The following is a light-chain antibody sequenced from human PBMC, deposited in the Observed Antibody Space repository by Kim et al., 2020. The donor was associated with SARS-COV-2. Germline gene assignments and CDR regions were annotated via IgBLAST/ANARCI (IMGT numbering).Light chain of an antibody. V-gene: IGLV3-19*01. CDR3: CSRDNSGNHFV. J-gene: IGLJ1*01. CDR1: SLSSYY. CDR2: AKN. Sequence: SSELTQDPAVSVAPGQTVRITCQGDSLSSYYASWYQQKPGQAPRLLIYAKNSRPSGISDRFSGSGSGNTASLTIAGAQAEDEADYFCCSRDNSGNHFVFGTGTKVTVL.